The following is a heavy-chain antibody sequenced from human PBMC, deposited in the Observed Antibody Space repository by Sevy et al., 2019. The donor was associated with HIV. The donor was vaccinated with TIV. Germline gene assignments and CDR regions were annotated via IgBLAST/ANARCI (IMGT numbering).Heavy chain of an antibody. CDR3: ARDLPASAITLAHFDY. CDR1: GFSFSSYE. D-gene: IGHD3-16*01. J-gene: IGHJ4*02. Sequence: GGSLRLSCAASGFSFSSYEMNWVRQAPGKGMEWVSFITSSGSTKHYSDSVMGRFTISKDNAKYSLGLQMNSLRAEDTAIYYCARDLPASAITLAHFDYWGQGTLVTVSS. CDR2: ITSSGSTK. V-gene: IGHV3-48*03.